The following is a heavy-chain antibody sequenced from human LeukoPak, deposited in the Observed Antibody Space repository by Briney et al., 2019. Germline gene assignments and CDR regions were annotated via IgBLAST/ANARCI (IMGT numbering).Heavy chain of an antibody. J-gene: IGHJ4*02. V-gene: IGHV3-23*01. CDR3: AKVPTALTGEYYFDY. CDR2: ISGSGGST. CDR1: GFTFSSYA. D-gene: IGHD7-27*01. Sequence: GGSLRLSCAASGFTFSSYAMSWVRQAPGKGLEWVSAISGSGGSTYYADSVKGRFTISRDNSKNTLYLQMNSLRAEDTAVYYCAKVPTALTGEYYFDYWGQGTLDTVSS.